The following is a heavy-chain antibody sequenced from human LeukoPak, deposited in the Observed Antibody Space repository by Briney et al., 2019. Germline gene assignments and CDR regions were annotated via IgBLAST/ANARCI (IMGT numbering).Heavy chain of an antibody. CDR3: PKAEADFWSGYYYQTA. CDR2: ISGSGGST. Sequence: PGGSLRLSCAASGFTFSSYAMSWFRQAPGRGREWVSAISGSGGSTYYADSVKGRFTISRDNSKNSLYLQMNSLRAEDTAVYSCPKAEADFWSGYYYQTAWGQGTLVTASS. CDR1: GFTFSSYA. J-gene: IGHJ5*02. D-gene: IGHD3-3*01. V-gene: IGHV3-23*01.